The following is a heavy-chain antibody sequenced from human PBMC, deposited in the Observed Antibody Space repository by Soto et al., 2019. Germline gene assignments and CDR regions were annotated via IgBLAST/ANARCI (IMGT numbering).Heavy chain of an antibody. V-gene: IGHV3-74*01. D-gene: IGHD6-19*01. J-gene: IGHJ4*02. Sequence: LRLSCAASGFTFSTYWMHWVRQAPGKGLVWVSRVNSDGSSTSYADSVKGRFTISRDNAKNTLYLQMNSLRAEDTAVYYCARAKIAVAGHNFDYWGQGTLVTVPS. CDR1: GFTFSTYW. CDR2: VNSDGSST. CDR3: ARAKIAVAGHNFDY.